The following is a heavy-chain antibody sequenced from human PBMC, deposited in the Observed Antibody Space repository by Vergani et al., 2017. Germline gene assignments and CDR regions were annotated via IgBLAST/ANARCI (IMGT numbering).Heavy chain of an antibody. Sequence: QVQLQQWGAGLLKPSETLSLTCAVYGGSFSGDYWSWIRQPPGKGLEWFGGINHSGSTNYNPSLKSRVTISVDTSKNQFSLNLSYVTAAATAVYYCARGKKDTAMVTDYDYYMYVSSKGTTVTVS. D-gene: IGHD5-18*01. CDR3: ARGKKDTAMVTDYDYYMYV. J-gene: IGHJ6*03. CDR2: INHSGST. CDR1: GGSFSGDY. V-gene: IGHV4-34*01.